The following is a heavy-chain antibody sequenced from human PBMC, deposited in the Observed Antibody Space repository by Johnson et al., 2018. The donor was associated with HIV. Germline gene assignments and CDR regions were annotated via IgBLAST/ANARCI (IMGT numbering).Heavy chain of an antibody. Sequence: HLVESGGGVVQPGRSLRLSCAASGFTFSSYGMHWVRQAPGKGLEWVAVIWYDGSNNYYADSVKGRFTISRDNSKNTLYLQMGSLRAEDMAVYYCARGETTVTLCAFDIWGQGTMVTVSS. CDR1: GFTFSSYG. CDR2: IWYDGSNN. J-gene: IGHJ3*02. V-gene: IGHV3-33*01. D-gene: IGHD4-17*01. CDR3: ARGETTVTLCAFDI.